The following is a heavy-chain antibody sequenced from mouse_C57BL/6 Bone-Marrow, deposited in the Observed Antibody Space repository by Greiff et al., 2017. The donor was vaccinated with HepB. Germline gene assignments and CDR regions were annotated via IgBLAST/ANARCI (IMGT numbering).Heavy chain of an antibody. J-gene: IGHJ2*01. D-gene: IGHD1-1*01. CDR3: ARGVLRWDFDY. CDR2: IYPGSGST. V-gene: IGHV1-55*01. CDR1: GYTFTSYW. Sequence: QVQLQQPGAELVKPGASVKMSCKASGYTFTSYWITWVKQRPGQGLVWIGDIYPGSGSTNYNEKFKSKATLTVDTSSSTAYMQLSSLTSEDAAVYYCARGVLRWDFDYWGQGTTLTVSA.